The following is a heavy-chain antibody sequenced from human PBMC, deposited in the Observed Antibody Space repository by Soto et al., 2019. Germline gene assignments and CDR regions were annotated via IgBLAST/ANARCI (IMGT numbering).Heavy chain of an antibody. D-gene: IGHD6-19*01. J-gene: IGHJ5*02. CDR2: IDSSGEK. Sequence: QATLKASGPVLVKPTEPLTLRCTVSGLSITDSEMGVSWIRHPPGQPLEWLAHIDSSGEKSYRTFLKSRLAISKDTSKSQIVLTMTNMDPADTATYYCARRHLAVAVSPWFDPWGQGIPVTVSS. V-gene: IGHV2-26*01. CDR1: GLSITDSEMG. CDR3: ARRHLAVAVSPWFDP.